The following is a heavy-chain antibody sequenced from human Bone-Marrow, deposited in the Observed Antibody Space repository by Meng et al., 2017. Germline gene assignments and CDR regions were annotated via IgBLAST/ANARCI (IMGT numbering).Heavy chain of an antibody. V-gene: IGHV1-2*02. CDR1: GYTFTGYY. Sequence: ASVKVSCKASGYTFTGYYMHWVRQAPGQGLEWMGWINPNSGGTNYAQKFQGRVTMTRDTSNSTAYMELSRLRSDDTAVDYCARDLKSKAVAGTFDYWGEGTLVTVSS. CDR3: ARDLKSKAVAGTFDY. J-gene: IGHJ4*02. CDR2: INPNSGGT. D-gene: IGHD6-19*01.